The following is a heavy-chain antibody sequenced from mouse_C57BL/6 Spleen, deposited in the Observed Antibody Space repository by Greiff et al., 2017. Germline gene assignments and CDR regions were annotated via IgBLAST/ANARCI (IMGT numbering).Heavy chain of an antibody. Sequence: VKLMESGAELVRPGASVTLSCKASGYTFTDYEMHWVKQTPVHGLEWIGAIDPETGGTAYNQKFKGKAILTADKSSSTAYMELRSLTSEDSAVYYCTRYYFGLYAMDYWGQGTSVTVSS. CDR3: TRYYFGLYAMDY. D-gene: IGHD2-1*01. J-gene: IGHJ4*01. V-gene: IGHV1-15*01. CDR2: IDPETGGT. CDR1: GYTFTDYE.